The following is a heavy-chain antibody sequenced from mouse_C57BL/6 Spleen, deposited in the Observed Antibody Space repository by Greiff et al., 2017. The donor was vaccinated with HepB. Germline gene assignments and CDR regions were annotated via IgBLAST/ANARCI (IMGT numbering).Heavy chain of an antibody. V-gene: IGHV3-1*01. CDR3: ARGPHYYGSSYGVFDY. CDR2: ISYSGST. Sequence: EVQLVESGPGMVKPSQSLSLTCTVTGYSITSGYDWHWIRHFPGNKLEWMGYISYSGSTNYNPSLKSRISITHDTSKNHFFLKLNSVTTEDTATYYCARGPHYYGSSYGVFDYWGQGTTLTVSS. CDR1: GYSITSGYD. J-gene: IGHJ2*01. D-gene: IGHD1-1*01.